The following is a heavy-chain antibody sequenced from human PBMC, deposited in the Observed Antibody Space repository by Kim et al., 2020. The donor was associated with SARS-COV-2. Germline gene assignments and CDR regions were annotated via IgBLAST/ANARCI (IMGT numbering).Heavy chain of an antibody. CDR2: FDPEDGET. J-gene: IGHJ6*02. D-gene: IGHD2-2*01. CDR1: GYTLTELS. CDR3: ATDPGRVVVPAAMDV. Sequence: ASVKVSCKVSGYTLTELSMHWVRQAPGKGLEWMGGFDPEDGETIYAQKFQGRVTMTEDTSTDTAYMELSSLRSEDTAVYYCATDPGRVVVPAAMDVWGQGTTVTVSS. V-gene: IGHV1-24*01.